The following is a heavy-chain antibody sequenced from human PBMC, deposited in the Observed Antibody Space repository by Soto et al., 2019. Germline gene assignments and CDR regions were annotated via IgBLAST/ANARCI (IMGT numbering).Heavy chain of an antibody. J-gene: IGHJ4*01. CDR2: IIPIFGTA. Sequence: ASVKVSCKASGGTCSSYAISWVRQAPGQGLEWMGGIIPIFGTANYAQKFQGRVTITADESTSTAYMELSSLRSEDTAVYYCAREVLVVITGYFDYWGHANLVTVSS. CDR1: GGTCSSYA. V-gene: IGHV1-69*13. CDR3: AREVLVVITGYFDY. D-gene: IGHD3-22*01.